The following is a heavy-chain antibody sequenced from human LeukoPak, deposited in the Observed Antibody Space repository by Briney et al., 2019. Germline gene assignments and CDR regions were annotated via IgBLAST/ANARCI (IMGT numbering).Heavy chain of an antibody. CDR3: ARQLGVAGTSVDY. D-gene: IGHD6-19*01. Sequence: GGSLRLSCAASGFTVSSNYMSWVRQAPGKGLEWVSVIYGGGSSYYAESVEGRFTISRDNSKSTLYLQMNSLRAEDTAVYYCARQLGVAGTSVDYWGQGTLVTVSS. CDR1: GFTVSSNY. J-gene: IGHJ4*02. V-gene: IGHV3-66*04. CDR2: IYGGGSS.